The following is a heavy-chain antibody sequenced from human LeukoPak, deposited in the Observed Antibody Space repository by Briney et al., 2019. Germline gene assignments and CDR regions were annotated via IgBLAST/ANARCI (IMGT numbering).Heavy chain of an antibody. CDR3: ARDLTSTSNWEFDH. CDR2: INPNTGGA. V-gene: IGHV1-2*04. Sequence: ASVKVSCKASVYTFADYFIHWVRQAPGQGLEWMGRINPNTGGAEYAPKFQGWVTMTRDTSNSTAYVEVSRLISDDAAVYYCARDLTSTSNWEFDHWGQGTLVIVSS. D-gene: IGHD1-26*01. J-gene: IGHJ4*02. CDR1: VYTFADYF.